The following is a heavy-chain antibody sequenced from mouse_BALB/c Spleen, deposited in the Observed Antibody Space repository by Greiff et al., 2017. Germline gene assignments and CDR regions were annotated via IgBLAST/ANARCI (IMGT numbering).Heavy chain of an antibody. CDR2: ISDGGSYT. Sequence: EVQLVESGGGLVKPGGSLKLSCAASGFTFSDYYMYWVRQTPEKRLEWVATISDGGSYTYYPDSVKGRFTISRDNAKNNLYLQMSSLKSEDTAMYYCATMITTGYYYAMDYWGQGTSVTVSS. CDR1: GFTFSDYY. D-gene: IGHD2-4*01. J-gene: IGHJ4*01. V-gene: IGHV5-4*02. CDR3: ATMITTGYYYAMDY.